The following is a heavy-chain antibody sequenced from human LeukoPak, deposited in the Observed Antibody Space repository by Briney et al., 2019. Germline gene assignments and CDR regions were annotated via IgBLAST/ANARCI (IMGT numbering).Heavy chain of an antibody. Sequence: GGSLRLSCAASGFTFSRNWMSWVRQAPGKGLEWVATIKHDGSEANYVDSVKGRFTSSRDNANNLLFLQMNSLRADDTAVYYCARYVSALDYWGQGTLVSVSS. D-gene: IGHD3-10*02. CDR3: ARYVSALDY. CDR1: GFTFSRNW. CDR2: IKHDGSEA. J-gene: IGHJ4*02. V-gene: IGHV3-7*05.